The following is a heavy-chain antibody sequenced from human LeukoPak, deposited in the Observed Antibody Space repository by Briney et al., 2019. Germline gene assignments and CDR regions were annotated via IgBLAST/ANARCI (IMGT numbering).Heavy chain of an antibody. J-gene: IGHJ3*02. CDR1: GGAIGSGAYY. CDR3: ASAYLIRDAFDI. D-gene: IGHD3-16*01. CDR2: IHYSGST. Sequence: PSQTLSLTCTVSGGAIGSGAYYWSWIRQHPGKGLEWIGYIHYSGSTYYNTSLKTRVTISVDTSKNQFSLKLSSVTAADTAVYYCASAYLIRDAFDIWGQGTMDTVSS. V-gene: IGHV4-31*03.